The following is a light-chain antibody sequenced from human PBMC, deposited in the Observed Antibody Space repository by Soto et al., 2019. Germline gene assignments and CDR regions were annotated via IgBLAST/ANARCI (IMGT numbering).Light chain of an antibody. Sequence: DTRLTQSPSSLCASVGDRVTITCQASQHISDYLNWYQQKPGKAPKLLIYDGTKLETGVPSRFSGSGSGTEFTFTISSLQPEDTATYYCHQYFNPRTFGGGTKVDTK. CDR2: DGT. V-gene: IGKV1-33*01. CDR3: HQYFNPRT. J-gene: IGKJ4*01. CDR1: QHISDY.